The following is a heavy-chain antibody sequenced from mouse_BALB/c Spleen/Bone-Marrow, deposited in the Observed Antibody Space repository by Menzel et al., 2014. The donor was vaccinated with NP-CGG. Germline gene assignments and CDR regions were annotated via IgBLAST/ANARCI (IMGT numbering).Heavy chain of an antibody. J-gene: IGHJ4*01. CDR2: IWSGGST. V-gene: IGHV2-2*02. Sequence: QVQLQQSGPGLVQPSQSLSITCTVSGFSLTSYGVHWVRQSPGKGLEWLGVIWSGGSTDYNAAFISRLSISKDNSKSRVFFKMNSLQANDTAIYYCVRRGGNYAMDYWGQGTSVTVSS. CDR1: GFSLTSYG. CDR3: VRRGGNYAMDY.